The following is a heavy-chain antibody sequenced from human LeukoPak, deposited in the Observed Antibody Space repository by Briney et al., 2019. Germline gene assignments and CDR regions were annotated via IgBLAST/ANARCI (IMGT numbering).Heavy chain of an antibody. V-gene: IGHV4-38-2*02. J-gene: IGHJ6*03. CDR3: ARARGYSYGSYMDV. Sequence: KASETLSLTCTVSGYSISSGYYWGWIRQPPGKGLEWIGYIYYTGTTNYNPSLKSRVTVSIDTSKNQFSLRLTSVTAADTAVYYCARARGYSYGSYMDVWGKGTTVTVSS. D-gene: IGHD5-18*01. CDR1: GYSISSGYY. CDR2: IYYTGTT.